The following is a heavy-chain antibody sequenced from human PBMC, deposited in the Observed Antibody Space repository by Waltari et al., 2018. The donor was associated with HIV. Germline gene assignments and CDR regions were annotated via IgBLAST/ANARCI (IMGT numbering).Heavy chain of an antibody. V-gene: IGHV5-51*01. CDR3: ARVLIGADNSFDF. D-gene: IGHD2-21*01. Sequence: EVQLVQSGPEVKKPGESAKGSCRISGYNFGSYWIGWVRQMSGKGLEWMGIIYPGDSETRYNPSFQGKVTISADTSINTAYLQWHRLQASDTAVYYCARVLIGADNSFDFWGQGTMVTVSS. CDR2: IYPGDSET. CDR1: GYNFGSYW. J-gene: IGHJ3*01.